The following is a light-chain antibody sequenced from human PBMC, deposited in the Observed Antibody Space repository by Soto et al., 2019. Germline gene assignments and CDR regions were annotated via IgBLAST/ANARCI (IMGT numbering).Light chain of an antibody. CDR2: SAS. V-gene: IGKV1-39*01. CDR3: QQSFTTPHT. Sequence: DIQLTQSPSTLSASVGDRITITCRASQSIGTWLAWYQQIPGRAPKLLIHSASSLQTGVPSRFSGSGSGTDFTLTISSLQPEDFATYYCQQSFTTPHTFGQGTRLEI. CDR1: QSIGTW. J-gene: IGKJ2*01.